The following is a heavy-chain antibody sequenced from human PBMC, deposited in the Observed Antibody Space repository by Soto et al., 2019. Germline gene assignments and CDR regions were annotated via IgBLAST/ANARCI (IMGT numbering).Heavy chain of an antibody. V-gene: IGHV4-34*01. CDR1: GGSLSGYY. Sequence: SETLSITCAVYGGSLSGYYWSWIRQPPGKGLEWIGEINHSGSTNYNPSLKSRVTISVDTSKNQFSLKLSSVTAADTAVYYCATSDILTGYDDYYYGMDVWGQGTTVT. J-gene: IGHJ6*02. D-gene: IGHD3-9*01. CDR2: INHSGST. CDR3: ATSDILTGYDDYYYGMDV.